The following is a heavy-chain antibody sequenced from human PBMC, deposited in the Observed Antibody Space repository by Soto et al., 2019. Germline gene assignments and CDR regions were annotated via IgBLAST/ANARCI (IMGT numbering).Heavy chain of an antibody. CDR1: GFTFSSYA. V-gene: IGHV3-23*01. CDR3: ARFSEYSVYDGSYFEH. J-gene: IGHJ4*02. Sequence: EVQLLESGGGLVQPGGSLRLSCAASGFTFSSYAMSWVRQAPGKGLEWVSGISGSGGTTYYAASVKGRFTISRDISKSTLYLQMNSLRAEDTAVYYYARFSEYSVYDGSYFEHWGQGTLVTVSS. D-gene: IGHD5-12*01. CDR2: ISGSGGTT.